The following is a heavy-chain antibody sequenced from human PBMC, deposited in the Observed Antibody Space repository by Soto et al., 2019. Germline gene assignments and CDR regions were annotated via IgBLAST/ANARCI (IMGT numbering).Heavy chain of an antibody. CDR2: IDIGGNT. V-gene: IGHV3-66*01. CDR3: ARGRVSTGYLGREHYFVY. J-gene: IGHJ4*02. D-gene: IGHD3-22*01. CDR1: GFSVTNNY. Sequence: EVQVVESGGGFVQPGGSLRLSCAASGFSVTNNYMNWVRQAPGKGLERVSIIDIGGNTYYADSVKDRFTISRDNSRNTLYLHMDSLRAEETAVYYCARGRVSTGYLGREHYFVYRRQGTLVTVSP.